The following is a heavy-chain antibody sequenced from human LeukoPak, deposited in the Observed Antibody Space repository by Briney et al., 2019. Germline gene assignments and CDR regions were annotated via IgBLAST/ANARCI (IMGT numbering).Heavy chain of an antibody. Sequence: GASVKVSCKASGYTFTGYYMHWVRQAPGQGLEWMGWINPNSGGTNYAQKFQGRVTMTRDTSISTAYMELSRLRSDDTAVYYCAREHFTIFGVVPFRPRPNMDVWGKGTTVTVSS. J-gene: IGHJ6*03. CDR3: AREHFTIFGVVPFRPRPNMDV. CDR1: GYTFTGYY. V-gene: IGHV1-2*02. CDR2: INPNSGGT. D-gene: IGHD3-3*01.